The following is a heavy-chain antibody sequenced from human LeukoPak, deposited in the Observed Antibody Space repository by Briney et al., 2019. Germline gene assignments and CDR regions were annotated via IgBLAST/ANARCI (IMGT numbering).Heavy chain of an antibody. Sequence: PGGSLRLSCAASGFTFSSYAMSWVRQAPGKGLEWVSYISDSGGSTYYADSVKGRFTISRDNSKNTLYLQMNSLRAEDTAVYYCAKTGFTSGSGFGYWGQGTLVTVSS. CDR2: ISDSGGST. J-gene: IGHJ4*02. CDR3: AKTGFTSGSGFGY. V-gene: IGHV3-23*01. CDR1: GFTFSSYA. D-gene: IGHD3-10*01.